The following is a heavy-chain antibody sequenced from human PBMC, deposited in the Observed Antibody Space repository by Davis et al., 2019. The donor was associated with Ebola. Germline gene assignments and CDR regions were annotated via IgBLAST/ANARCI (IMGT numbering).Heavy chain of an antibody. D-gene: IGHD5-12*01. Sequence: HSQTLSLTCAISGDSVSSNSAGWNWIRQSPSRGLEWLGRTYYNSKWYSDYAASVKGRITINPDTSGNQFSLQLNSVTPEDTAVYYFASGWLRTYFDYLGQGALVTVSS. CDR2: TYYNSKWYS. CDR3: ASGWLRTYFDY. V-gene: IGHV6-1*01. CDR1: GDSVSSNSAG. J-gene: IGHJ4*02.